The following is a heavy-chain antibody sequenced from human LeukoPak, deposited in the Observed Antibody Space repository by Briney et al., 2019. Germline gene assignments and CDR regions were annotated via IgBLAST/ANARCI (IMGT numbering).Heavy chain of an antibody. V-gene: IGHV1-69*05. Sequence: EASVRVSCKASGGTFSSYAISWVRQAPGQGLEWMGGIIPIFGTANYAQKFQGRVTITTDESTSTAYMELSSLRSEDTAVYYCAKTLYYYDSSGYYYPPYFDYWGQGTLVTVSS. J-gene: IGHJ4*02. CDR2: IIPIFGTA. D-gene: IGHD3-22*01. CDR3: AKTLYYYDSSGYYYPPYFDY. CDR1: GGTFSSYA.